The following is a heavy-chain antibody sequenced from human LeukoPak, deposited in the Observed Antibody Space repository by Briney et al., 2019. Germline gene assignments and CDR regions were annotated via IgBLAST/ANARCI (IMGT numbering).Heavy chain of an antibody. CDR2: IIPILGIA. CDR1: GGTFSSYA. D-gene: IGHD2-15*01. Sequence: SVKVSCKASGGTFSSYAISWVRQATGQGLEWMGRIIPILGIANYAQKFQGRVTITADKSTNTAYMELSRLRSDDTAVYYCARGPSAYCTGGSCYLSWFDPWGQGTPVTVSS. CDR3: ARGPSAYCTGGSCYLSWFDP. V-gene: IGHV1-69*04. J-gene: IGHJ5*02.